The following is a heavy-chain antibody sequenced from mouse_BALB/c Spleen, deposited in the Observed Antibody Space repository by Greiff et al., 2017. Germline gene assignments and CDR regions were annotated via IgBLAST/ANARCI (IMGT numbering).Heavy chain of an antibody. CDR1: GYTFTSYW. CDR3: AREVITAFDY. D-gene: IGHD2-4*01. J-gene: IGHJ2*01. CDR2: IYPGDGDT. V-gene: IGHV1-87*01. Sequence: QVQLQQSGAELARPGASVKLSCKASGYTFTSYWMQWVKQRPGQGLEWIGAIYPGDGDTRYTQKFKGKATLTADKSSSTAYMQLSSLASEDSAVYYCAREVITAFDYWGQGTTLTVSS.